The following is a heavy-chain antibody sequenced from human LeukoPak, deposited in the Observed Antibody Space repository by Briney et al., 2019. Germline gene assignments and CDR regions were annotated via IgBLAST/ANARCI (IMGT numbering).Heavy chain of an antibody. Sequence: PSQTLSLTCAVSGGSISSGGYSWSWIRQPPGKGLEWIGYIYHSGSTYYNPSLKSRVTISVDRSKNQFSLKLSSVTAADTAVYYCARDGLGNGANWNFDLWGRGTLVTVSS. D-gene: IGHD1-1*01. J-gene: IGHJ2*01. V-gene: IGHV4-30-2*01. CDR2: IYHSGST. CDR3: ARDGLGNGANWNFDL. CDR1: GGSISSGGYS.